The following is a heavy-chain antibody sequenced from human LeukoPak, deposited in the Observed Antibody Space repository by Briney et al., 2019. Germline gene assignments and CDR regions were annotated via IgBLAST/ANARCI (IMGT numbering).Heavy chain of an antibody. CDR3: ARGSGGWYSDY. J-gene: IGHJ4*02. CDR1: GFTFSSYG. Sequence: GGSLRLSCAASGFTFSSYGMHWVRQAPGKGLEWVAVIWYDGSNKYYADSVKGRFTISRDNSKNTLYLQMNSLRAEGTAVYYCARGSGGWYSDYWGQGTLVTVSS. V-gene: IGHV3-33*01. D-gene: IGHD6-19*01. CDR2: IWYDGSNK.